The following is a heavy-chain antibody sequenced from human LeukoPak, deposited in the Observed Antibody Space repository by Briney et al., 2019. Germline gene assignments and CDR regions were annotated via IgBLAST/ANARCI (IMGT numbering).Heavy chain of an antibody. D-gene: IGHD6-19*01. CDR3: VKDGGAPKHGFSSGWYDY. CDR1: GFTFDDYA. CDR2: ISWNSGNI. V-gene: IGHV3-9*01. Sequence: GGSLRLSCAASGFTFDDYAIQWVRQAPGKGLEWVSGISWNSGNIGYADSVKGRFTISRDNAKNSLNLQMNSLRGDDTALYYCVKDGGAPKHGFSSGWYDYWGQGTLVTVSS. J-gene: IGHJ4*02.